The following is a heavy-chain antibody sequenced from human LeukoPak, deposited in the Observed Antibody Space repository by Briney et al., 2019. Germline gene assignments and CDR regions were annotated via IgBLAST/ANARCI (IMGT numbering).Heavy chain of an antibody. J-gene: IGHJ6*03. CDR3: ARDFFSRGDIVVVVAATKKNYYYYYMDV. Sequence: PGGSLRLSCAASGFTFSSYSMNWVRQAPGKGLEWVSSISSSSSYIYYADSVKGRFTISRDNAKNSLYLQMNSLRAEDTAVYYCARDFFSRGDIVVVVAATKKNYYYYYMDVWGKGTTVTVSS. V-gene: IGHV3-21*01. CDR1: GFTFSSYS. CDR2: ISSSSSYI. D-gene: IGHD2-15*01.